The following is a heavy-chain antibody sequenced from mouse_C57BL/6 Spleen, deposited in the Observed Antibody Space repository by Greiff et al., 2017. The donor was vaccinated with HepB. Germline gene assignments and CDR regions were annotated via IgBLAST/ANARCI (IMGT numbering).Heavy chain of an antibody. CDR2: IYPRSGNT. Sequence: VKLQESGAELARPGASVKLSCKASGYTFTSYGISWVKQRTGQGLEWIGEIYPRSGNTYYNEKFKGKATLTADKSSSTAYMELRSLTSEDSAVYFCARLTTVVAGNYWGQGTTLTVSS. CDR3: ARLTTVVAGNY. D-gene: IGHD1-1*01. J-gene: IGHJ2*01. CDR1: GYTFTSYG. V-gene: IGHV1-81*01.